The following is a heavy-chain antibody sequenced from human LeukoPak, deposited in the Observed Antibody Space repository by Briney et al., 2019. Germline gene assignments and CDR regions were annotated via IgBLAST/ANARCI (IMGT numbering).Heavy chain of an antibody. CDR1: GFAFNTYA. V-gene: IGHV3-23*01. Sequence: GGSPRLSCAASGFAFNTYAMNWVRQAPGKGLEWVSVIIGNGGDIHYAGSVRGRFTISRDNSKNTLYLQMNSLGVEDTAVYYCAKDRIPDGRYSVDFWGPGTLVTVSS. CDR3: AKDRIPDGRYSVDF. D-gene: IGHD5-24*01. CDR2: IIGNGGDI. J-gene: IGHJ4*02.